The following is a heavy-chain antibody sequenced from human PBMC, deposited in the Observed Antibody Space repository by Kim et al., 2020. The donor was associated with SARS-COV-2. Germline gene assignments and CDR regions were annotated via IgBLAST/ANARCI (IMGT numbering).Heavy chain of an antibody. Sequence: GGSLRLSCVASGFTFSSYAMSWVRQAPGKGLEWVSAISGSGGSTYYADSVKGRFTISRDNSKNTLYLQMNSLRAEDTAVYYCAKVATLPRVPSSGYAFPYYFDYWGQGTLVTVSS. V-gene: IGHV3-23*01. J-gene: IGHJ4*02. D-gene: IGHD3-22*01. CDR3: AKVATLPRVPSSGYAFPYYFDY. CDR2: ISGSGGST. CDR1: GFTFSSYA.